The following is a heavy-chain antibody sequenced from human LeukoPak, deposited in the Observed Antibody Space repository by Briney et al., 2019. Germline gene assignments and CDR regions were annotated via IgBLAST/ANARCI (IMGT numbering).Heavy chain of an antibody. Sequence: SETLSLTCTVSGGSISSGGYYWSWIRQHPGKGLEWIGYIYYSGSTYCNPSLKSRVTISVDTSKNQFSLKLSSVTAADTAVYYCARDLKRLAFDYWGQGTLVTVSS. CDR2: IYYSGST. CDR3: ARDLKRLAFDY. V-gene: IGHV4-31*03. D-gene: IGHD3-9*01. J-gene: IGHJ4*02. CDR1: GGSISSGGYY.